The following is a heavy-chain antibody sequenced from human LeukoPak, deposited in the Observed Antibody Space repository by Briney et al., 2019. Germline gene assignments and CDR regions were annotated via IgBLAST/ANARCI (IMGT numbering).Heavy chain of an antibody. CDR3: ARERASNNYYNYFDP. CDR1: GDSFNEYY. V-gene: IGHV4-34*01. CDR2: INHSGST. J-gene: IGHJ5*02. D-gene: IGHD1-1*01. Sequence: SETLSLTCAVYGDSFNEYYWSWVRQPPGKALERIWEINHSGSTNYNPSLKSRVTISVDKSLRQFFLRLSPVTAADTAVYYCARERASNNYYNYFDPWGQGTQVTVSS.